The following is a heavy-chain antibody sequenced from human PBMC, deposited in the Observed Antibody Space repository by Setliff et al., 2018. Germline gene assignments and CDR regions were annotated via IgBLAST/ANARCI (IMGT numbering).Heavy chain of an antibody. J-gene: IGHJ5*02. CDR2: ISDSGGTT. V-gene: IGHV3-23*01. Sequence: GESLKISCAASGFTFTTYAMSWVRQAPGKGLEWVSVISDSGGTTYYADSVKGRFTISRDNSKNTLYLQMNSLRAEDTAVYYCAKNGFGVVALGVNNWFDPWGQGTLVTVPQ. CDR1: GFTFTTYA. D-gene: IGHD3-10*01. CDR3: AKNGFGVVALGVNNWFDP.